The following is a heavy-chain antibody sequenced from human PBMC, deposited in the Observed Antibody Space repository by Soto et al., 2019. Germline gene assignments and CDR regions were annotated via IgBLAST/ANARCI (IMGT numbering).Heavy chain of an antibody. CDR2: SRNKANGYTI. V-gene: IGHV3-72*01. CDR1: GFTFSDHY. J-gene: IGHJ4*02. Sequence: EVQLVESGGGLVQPGGSLRVSCAASGFTFSDHYMDWVRQAPGKGLEWVGRSRNKANGYTIEYAASVKGRITISRDDSKNSLYLQMNSLKTEDTAVYYCARGDSTGWYEDYWGQGTLVSVSS. D-gene: IGHD6-19*01. CDR3: ARGDSTGWYEDY.